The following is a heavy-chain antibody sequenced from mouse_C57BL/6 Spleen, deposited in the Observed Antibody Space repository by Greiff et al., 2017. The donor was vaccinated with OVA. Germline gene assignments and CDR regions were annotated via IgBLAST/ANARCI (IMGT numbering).Heavy chain of an antibody. V-gene: IGHV1-26*01. CDR1: GYTFTDYY. Sequence: EVQLQQSGPELVKPGASVTISCKASGYTFTDYYMNWVKQSHGKSLEWLGDLNPHNGGTSYNQKLNGKATLTVDTSSSTAYMELRSLTSEDSAVEYCARCGITTWGAYFDYWGQGTTLTVSS. J-gene: IGHJ2*01. CDR2: LNPHNGGT. CDR3: ARCGITTWGAYFDY. D-gene: IGHD2-4*01.